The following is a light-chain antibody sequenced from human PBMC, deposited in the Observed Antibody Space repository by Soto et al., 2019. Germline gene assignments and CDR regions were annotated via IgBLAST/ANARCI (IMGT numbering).Light chain of an antibody. CDR3: QQLNSYPLT. CDR1: QAISSY. CDR2: AAS. V-gene: IGKV1-9*01. J-gene: IGKJ4*01. Sequence: DIQLTQAPSFLSASAGDRVSITCRASQAISSYLAWYQQTTGRAPKILIYAASTLQSGVPSRFRGSGSGTDFTLTISRLQPEDFETYYCQQLNSYPLTFGGGTKVDIK.